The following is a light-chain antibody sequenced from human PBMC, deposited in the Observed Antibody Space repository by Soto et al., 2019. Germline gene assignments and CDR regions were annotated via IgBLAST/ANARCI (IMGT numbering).Light chain of an antibody. J-gene: IGLJ2*01. CDR3: SSYTNANTLI. CDR1: TSDVGGYNH. V-gene: IGLV2-14*03. Sequence: QSALTQPASVSGSPGQSITISCTGTTSDVGGYNHVSWYQQHPGKAPKLMIYVTNRPSGVSNRFSGSKSGNTASLTISGLQAEDEADYYCSSYTNANTLIFGGGTKLTVL. CDR2: VT.